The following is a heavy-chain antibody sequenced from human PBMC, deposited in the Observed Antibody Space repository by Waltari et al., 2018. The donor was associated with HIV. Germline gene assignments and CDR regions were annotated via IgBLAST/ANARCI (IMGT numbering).Heavy chain of an antibody. Sequence: QGQLVESGGGVVQPGGSLRLSCEASGFSFSISGMHWVRQAPGKGLEWVTFIRYDGNTKYYADSVKGRFTISRDNSKNTLYLQMSSLRAEDTAVYYCAKELRSGYSYYYYGMDVWGQGTTVTVSS. V-gene: IGHV3-30*02. CDR1: GFSFSISG. J-gene: IGHJ6*02. CDR3: AKELRSGYSYYYYGMDV. D-gene: IGHD2-15*01. CDR2: IRYDGNTK.